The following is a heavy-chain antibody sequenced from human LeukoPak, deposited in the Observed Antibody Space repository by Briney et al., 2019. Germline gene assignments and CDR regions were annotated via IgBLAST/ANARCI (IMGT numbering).Heavy chain of an antibody. V-gene: IGHV3-7*05. D-gene: IGHD6-13*01. CDR3: ARRGSSSWPNWFDP. J-gene: IGHJ5*02. CDR1: RSTISSYR. CDR2: IKQDGSEK. Sequence: GGSLRITCPASRSTISSYRMTCVRQTPGKGLEPVANIKQDGSEKYYVDSVKGRFTISRDNAKNSLYLQMNSLRAEDTAVYYCARRGSSSWPNWFDPWGQGTLVTVSS.